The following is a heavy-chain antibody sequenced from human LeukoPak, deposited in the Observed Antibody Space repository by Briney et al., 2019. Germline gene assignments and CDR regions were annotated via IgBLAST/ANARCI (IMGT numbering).Heavy chain of an antibody. CDR1: GGSISNYY. Sequence: SETPSLTCTVSGGSISNYYWSWIRQPPGKGLEWIGEINHSGSTNYNPSLKSRVTISVDTSKNQFSLKLSSVTAADTAVYYCARGPALDYWGQGTLVTVSS. CDR3: ARGPALDY. V-gene: IGHV4-34*01. J-gene: IGHJ4*02. CDR2: INHSGST.